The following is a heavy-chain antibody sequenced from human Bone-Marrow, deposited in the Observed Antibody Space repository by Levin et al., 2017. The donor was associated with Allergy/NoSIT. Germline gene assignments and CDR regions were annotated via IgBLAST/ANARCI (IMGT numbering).Heavy chain of an antibody. J-gene: IGHJ4*02. CDR1: GFNFKNYG. CDR3: VKPSGFDYFDY. Sequence: GGSLRLSCAASGFNFKNYGMHWVRQAPGKGLEWVAAILYDGSDEYYVDAVKGRFTVSRDNSRNTLYLQMNNLRAEDTAVYYCVKPSGFDYFDYWGQGTLVTVSS. D-gene: IGHD5-12*01. V-gene: IGHV3-30*18. CDR2: ILYDGSDE.